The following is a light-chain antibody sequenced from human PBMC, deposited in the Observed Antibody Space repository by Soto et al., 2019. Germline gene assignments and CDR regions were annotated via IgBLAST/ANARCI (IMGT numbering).Light chain of an antibody. V-gene: IGKV3-11*01. CDR3: QQRDMWPIT. CDR2: DAY. Sequence: EVVLTQSPVTLSLSPGERATLSCRASQSFRSLLAWYQQKPGQAPRLLIYDAYNRATDIPPRFSGSGSGTDFTLTISSLEPEDSAVYYCQQRDMWPITFGQGTRLEIK. CDR1: QSFRSL. J-gene: IGKJ5*01.